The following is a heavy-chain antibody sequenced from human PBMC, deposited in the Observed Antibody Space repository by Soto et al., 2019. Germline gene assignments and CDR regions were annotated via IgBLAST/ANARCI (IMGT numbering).Heavy chain of an antibody. J-gene: IGHJ3*02. CDR1: GGSFSGYY. CDR3: ARGRQQLIFLRAFDI. D-gene: IGHD6-13*01. V-gene: IGHV4-34*01. Sequence: PSETLSLTCAVYGGSFSGYYWSWIRQPPGKGLEWIGEINHSGSTNYNPSLKSRVTISVDTSKNQFSLKLSSVTAADTAVYYCARGRQQLIFLRAFDIWGQGTMVTVSS. CDR2: INHSGST.